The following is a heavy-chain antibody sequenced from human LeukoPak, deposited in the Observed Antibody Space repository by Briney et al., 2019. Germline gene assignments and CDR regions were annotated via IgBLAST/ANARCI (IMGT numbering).Heavy chain of an antibody. CDR2: ASADGGK. J-gene: IGHJ4*02. V-gene: IGHV3-30*18. CDR3: AKDRYTTGRPLDY. D-gene: IGHD1-1*01. CDR1: GFTFNSYA. Sequence: PGGSPRLSCAASGFTFNSYAIHWVRQTPGKGLEWVAIASADGGKYYAASVKGRFTISRDNSVNTVYLQMNSLRPDDTALFYCAKDRYTTGRPLDYWGQGTLVTVSS.